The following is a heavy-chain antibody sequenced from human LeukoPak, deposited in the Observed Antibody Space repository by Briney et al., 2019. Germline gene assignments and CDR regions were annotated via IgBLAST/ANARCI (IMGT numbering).Heavy chain of an antibody. Sequence: GGSLRLSCAASGFTFSSYWMSWVRQAPGKGLEWVANIKQDGSEKYYVDSVKGRFTISRDNAKNSLYLQMNSLRAEDTAVYYCARDQTDLLWYFDYWGQGTLVTVSS. CDR1: GFTFSSYW. CDR3: ARDQTDLLWYFDY. J-gene: IGHJ4*02. V-gene: IGHV3-7*01. D-gene: IGHD3-10*01. CDR2: IKQDGSEK.